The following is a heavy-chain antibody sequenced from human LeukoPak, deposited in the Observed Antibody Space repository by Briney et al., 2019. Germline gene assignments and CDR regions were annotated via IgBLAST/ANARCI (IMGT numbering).Heavy chain of an antibody. J-gene: IGHJ4*02. D-gene: IGHD6-13*01. V-gene: IGHV3-23*01. Sequence: GWSLRLSCATAGFIFSNYALSWVRHAPGKRLEWASSISGSGGSTYHADSVKGRFTISRDSSKNTLYLQMNSLRAEDTAIYYCARVIRAAPGKGYFDYWGQGTLVTVSS. CDR3: ARVIRAAPGKGYFDY. CDR2: ISGSGGST. CDR1: GFIFSNYA.